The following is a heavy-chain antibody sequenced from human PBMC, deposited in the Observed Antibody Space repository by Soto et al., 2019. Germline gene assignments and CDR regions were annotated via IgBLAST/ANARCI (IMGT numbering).Heavy chain of an antibody. D-gene: IGHD3-10*01. J-gene: IGHJ6*02. V-gene: IGHV3-30-3*01. CDR3: ARGHVLWFGELLYYGMDV. Sequence: GGSLRLSCAASGFTFSSYAMHWVRQAPGKGLEWVAVISYDGSNKYYADSVKGRFTISRDNSKNTLYLQMNSLRAEDTAVYYCARGHVLWFGELLYYGMDVWGQGTTVTVS. CDR2: ISYDGSNK. CDR1: GFTFSSYA.